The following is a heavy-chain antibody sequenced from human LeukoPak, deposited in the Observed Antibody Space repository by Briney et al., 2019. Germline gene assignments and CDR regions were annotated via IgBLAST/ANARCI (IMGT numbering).Heavy chain of an antibody. CDR1: GFTVSSNY. J-gene: IGHJ6*02. V-gene: IGHV3-66*01. D-gene: IGHD6-13*01. Sequence: GGSLRLSCAASGFTVSSNYMSWVRQAPGKGLEWVSVIYSGGSTYYADSVKGRFTISRDNSKNTLYLQMNSLRAEDTAVYYCARDINSSSWGWYYYYGMDVWGQGTTVTVSS. CDR3: ARDINSSSWGWYYYYGMDV. CDR2: IYSGGST.